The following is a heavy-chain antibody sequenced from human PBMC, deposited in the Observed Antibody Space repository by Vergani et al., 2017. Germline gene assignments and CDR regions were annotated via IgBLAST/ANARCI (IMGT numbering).Heavy chain of an antibody. J-gene: IGHJ4*02. D-gene: IGHD1-26*01. CDR3: ARSRVGRSGSYLQIDY. CDR2: ISPIFGTA. V-gene: IGHV1-69*01. CDR1: GGTFSSYA. Sequence: QVQLVQSGAEVKKPGSSVKVSCKASGGTFSSYAISWVRQAPGQGLEWMGGISPIFGTANYAQKFQGRVTITADESTSTAYMELSSLRSEDTAVYYCARSRVGRSGSYLQIDYWGQGTLVTVSS.